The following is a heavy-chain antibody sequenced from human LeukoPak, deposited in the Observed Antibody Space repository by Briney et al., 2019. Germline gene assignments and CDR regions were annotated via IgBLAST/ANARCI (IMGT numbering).Heavy chain of an antibody. CDR2: ILPISDTA. D-gene: IGHD3-3*01. CDR1: GGTFSSYA. Sequence: PGASVKVSCKASGGTFSSYAISWVRQAPGQGLEWMGGILPISDTANYAQKSQGRVTITADKSTSTVYMELSSLRSEDTAVYYCARDRGYYDFYRPMYYFDYWGQGTLVTVSS. CDR3: ARDRGYYDFYRPMYYFDY. V-gene: IGHV1-69*06. J-gene: IGHJ4*02.